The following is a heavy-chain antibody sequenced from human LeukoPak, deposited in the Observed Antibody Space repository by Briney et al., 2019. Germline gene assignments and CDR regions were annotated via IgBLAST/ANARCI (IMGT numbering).Heavy chain of an antibody. CDR1: GFTFSSYA. CDR3: VMTTVTDYYFDY. D-gene: IGHD4-17*01. V-gene: IGHV3-23*01. CDR2: ISGSGGST. Sequence: GGSLRLSCAASGFTFSSYAMSWVRQAPGKGLEWVSAISGSGGSTYYADSVKGRFTISRDNSKNTLYLQMNSLRAEDTAVYYCVMTTVTDYYFDYWGQGTLVTVSS. J-gene: IGHJ4*02.